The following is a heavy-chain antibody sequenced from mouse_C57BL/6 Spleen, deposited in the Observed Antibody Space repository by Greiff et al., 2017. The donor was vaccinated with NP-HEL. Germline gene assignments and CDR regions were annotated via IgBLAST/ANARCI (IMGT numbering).Heavy chain of an antibody. V-gene: IGHV1-15*01. J-gene: IGHJ2*01. D-gene: IGHD1-1*01. CDR3: TRRRDYYGLDY. Sequence: QVQLQQSGAELVRPGASVTLSCKASGYTFTDYEMHWVKQTPVHGLEWIGAIDPETGGTAYNQKFKGKAILTADKSSSTAYMELRSLTSEDSAVYYCTRRRDYYGLDYWGQGTTLTVSS. CDR1: GYTFTDYE. CDR2: IDPETGGT.